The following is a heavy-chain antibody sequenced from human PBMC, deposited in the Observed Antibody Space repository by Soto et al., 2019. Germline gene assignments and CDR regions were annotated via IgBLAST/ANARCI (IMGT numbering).Heavy chain of an antibody. CDR1: GFTFSSYA. V-gene: IGHV3-23*01. CDR2: ISGSGGST. D-gene: IGHD3-3*01. CDR3: AKPDIEYDFWSGYSPGAFDI. Sequence: GGSLRLSCAASGFTFSSYAMSWVRQAPGKGLEWVSAISGSGGSTYYADSVKGRFTISRDNSKNTLYLQMNSLRAEDTAVYYCAKPDIEYDFWSGYSPGAFDIWGQGTMVTVS. J-gene: IGHJ3*02.